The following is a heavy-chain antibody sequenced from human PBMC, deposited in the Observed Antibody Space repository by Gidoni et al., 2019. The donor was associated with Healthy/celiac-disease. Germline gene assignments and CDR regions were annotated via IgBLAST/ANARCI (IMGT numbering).Heavy chain of an antibody. CDR2: IYYSGST. D-gene: IGHD3-10*01. V-gene: IGHV4-59*12. CDR3: ARVGAMVRGAIRPEASYYYYGMDV. J-gene: IGHJ6*02. Sequence: GYIYYSGSTNYNPSLKSRVTISVDTSKNQFSLKLSSVTAADTAVYYCARVGAMVRGAIRPEASYYYYGMDVWGQGTTVTVSS.